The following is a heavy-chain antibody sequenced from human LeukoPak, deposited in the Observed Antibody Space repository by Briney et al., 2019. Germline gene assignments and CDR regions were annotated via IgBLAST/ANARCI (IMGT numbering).Heavy chain of an antibody. CDR3: AKDSGYCTNGVCYSFDY. Sequence: GGSLRLSCAASGFTFSSYAMSWGRQAPGKGLEWVSAISGSGGSTYYADSVKGRFTISRDNSKNTLYPQMNSLRAENTAVYYCAKDSGYCTNGVCYSFDYWGQGTLVTVSS. D-gene: IGHD2-8*01. V-gene: IGHV3-23*01. CDR2: ISGSGGST. J-gene: IGHJ4*02. CDR1: GFTFSSYA.